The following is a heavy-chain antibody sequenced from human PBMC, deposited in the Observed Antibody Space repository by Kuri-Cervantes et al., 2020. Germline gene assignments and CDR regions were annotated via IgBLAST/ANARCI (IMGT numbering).Heavy chain of an antibody. J-gene: IGHJ6*02. Sequence: GESLKISCAASGFTFSKYGMHWVRQAPGKGLEWVAVISYDGSNKYYADSVKGRFTISRDNSKNTLYLQMNSLRAEDTAVYYCARVWADYYYYYGMDVWGQGTTVTVSS. D-gene: IGHD7-27*01. CDR3: ARVWADYYYYYGMDV. CDR2: ISYDGSNK. V-gene: IGHV3-30*03. CDR1: GFTFSKYG.